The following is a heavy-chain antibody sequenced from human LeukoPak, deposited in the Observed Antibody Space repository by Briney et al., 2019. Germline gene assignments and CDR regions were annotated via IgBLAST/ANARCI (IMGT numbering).Heavy chain of an antibody. CDR1: GGSISDYY. J-gene: IGHJ4*02. CDR2: IYTSGST. D-gene: IGHD1-26*01. Sequence: SETLSLTCTVSGGSISDYYWSWIRQPAGKGLEWIGRIYTSGSTYYNPSLNSRVTMSVDTSKNQFSLKLTSVTAADTAVYYCARDSSDSGSYLFDYWGQGTLVTVSS. CDR3: ARDSSDSGSYLFDY. V-gene: IGHV4-4*07.